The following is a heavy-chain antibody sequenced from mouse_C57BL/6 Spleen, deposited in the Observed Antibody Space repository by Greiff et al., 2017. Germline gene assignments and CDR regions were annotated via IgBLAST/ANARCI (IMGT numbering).Heavy chain of an antibody. CDR1: GFTFSSYA. V-gene: IGHV5-4*01. CDR3: ARDRGLDY. CDR2: ISDGGSYT. J-gene: IGHJ2*01. D-gene: IGHD3-1*01. Sequence: EVQVVESGGGLVKPGGSLKLSCAASGFTFSSYAMSWVRQTPEKSLEWVATISDGGSYTYYPDNVTGRFTIARDNANNNMYLQMSHLKSDDTAMYYSARDRGLDYWGQGTTLTVSS.